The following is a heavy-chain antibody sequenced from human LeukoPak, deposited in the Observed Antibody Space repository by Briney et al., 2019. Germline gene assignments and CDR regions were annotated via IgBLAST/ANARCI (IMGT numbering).Heavy chain of an antibody. Sequence: PGGSLRLSCAASGFTVSSNYMSWVRQAPGKGLEWVSYISSSSNTIYYADSVKGRFTISRDNAKNSLYLQMNSLRAEDTAVYYCARLSGGSWWHYWGQGTLVTVSS. J-gene: IGHJ4*02. CDR1: GFTVSSNY. CDR2: ISSSSNTI. D-gene: IGHD2-15*01. CDR3: ARLSGGSWWHY. V-gene: IGHV3-48*01.